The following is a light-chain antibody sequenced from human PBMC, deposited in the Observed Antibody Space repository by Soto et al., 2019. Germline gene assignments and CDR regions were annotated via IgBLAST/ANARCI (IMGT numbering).Light chain of an antibody. J-gene: IGKJ2*01. CDR3: QQYNNVPYT. CDR1: QDISNY. V-gene: IGKV1-33*01. CDR2: DAS. Sequence: DIQMTQSPSSLSASVGDRVTITCQASQDISNYLNWYQQKSGKAPKLLIYDASNLETGVPSRLSGSESGTDFTFTISSLQPEDIGTYYCQQYNNVPYTFGQGTKLEIK.